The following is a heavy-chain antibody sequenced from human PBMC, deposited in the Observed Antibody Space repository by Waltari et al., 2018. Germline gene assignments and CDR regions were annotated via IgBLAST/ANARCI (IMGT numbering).Heavy chain of an antibody. CDR1: GGTFSSYA. CDR2: TIPTLGIA. Sequence: QVQLVQSGAEVKKPGSSVKVSCKASGGTFSSYAISWVRQAPGQGLEWMGRTIPTLGIANYAQKFQGRVTCTADKSTSTAYMELSSLRSEDTAVHYCARSEQLVYYYYYGMDVWGQGTTVTVSS. CDR3: ARSEQLVYYYYYGMDV. D-gene: IGHD6-6*01. J-gene: IGHJ6*02. V-gene: IGHV1-69*04.